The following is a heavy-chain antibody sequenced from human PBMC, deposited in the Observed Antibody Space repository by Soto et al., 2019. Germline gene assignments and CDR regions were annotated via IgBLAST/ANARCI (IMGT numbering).Heavy chain of an antibody. CDR1: GITFIYAW. Sequence: GGSVRLSCAASGITFIYAWMDWVRQAPGKRLEWVGRIKSQASGGTIDYAAPVKGRFTISRDDSKNTVYPQMDSLKTEDTAVYYCTHLLSLAHPYSYLWGQGTQVTVSS. V-gene: IGHV3-15*07. D-gene: IGHD2-21*01. CDR2: IKSQASGGTI. J-gene: IGHJ4*02. CDR3: THLLSLAHPYSYL.